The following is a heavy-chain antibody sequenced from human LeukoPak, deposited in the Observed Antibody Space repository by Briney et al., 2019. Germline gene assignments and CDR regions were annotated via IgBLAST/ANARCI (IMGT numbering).Heavy chain of an antibody. V-gene: IGHV3-74*01. J-gene: IGHJ6*02. CDR3: TRDLRMDYYYVDYYYYGMDV. CDR1: GFTFSSYW. D-gene: IGHD3-10*02. Sequence: GGSLRLSCAASGFTFSSYWMHWVRQAPGKGLVWVSRINSDGSSTSYADSVKGRFTISRDNAKNTLYLQMNSLRAEDTAVYYCTRDLRMDYYYVDYYYYGMDVWGQGTTVTVSS. CDR2: INSDGSST.